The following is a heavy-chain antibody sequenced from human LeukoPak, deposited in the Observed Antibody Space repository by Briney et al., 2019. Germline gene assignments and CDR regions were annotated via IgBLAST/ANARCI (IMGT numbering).Heavy chain of an antibody. CDR1: GGSISSSSYY. Sequence: PSETLSLTCTVSGGSISSSSYYWGWIRQPPGKGLEWIGEINHSGSTNYNPSLKSRVTISVDTSNNQFSLKLSSVTAADTAVYYCAIASSGWYGGCLDYWGQGTLVTVSS. V-gene: IGHV4-39*07. J-gene: IGHJ4*02. CDR2: INHSGST. D-gene: IGHD6-19*01. CDR3: AIASSGWYGGCLDY.